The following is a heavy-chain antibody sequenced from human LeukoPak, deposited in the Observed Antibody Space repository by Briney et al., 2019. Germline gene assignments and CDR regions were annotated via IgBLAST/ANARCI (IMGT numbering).Heavy chain of an antibody. V-gene: IGHV3-53*01. CDR1: GITVNTNY. Sequence: PGGSLRLSCAASGITVNTNYMSWVRQAPGKGLEWVSIIYSGGATFYADSVKGRFTISRESSKNTLWLQMNSLRVEDTAVYYCTRDPQGRLADEDAFDIWGQGTMVTVSS. CDR2: IYSGGAT. J-gene: IGHJ3*02. D-gene: IGHD6-19*01. CDR3: TRDPQGRLADEDAFDI.